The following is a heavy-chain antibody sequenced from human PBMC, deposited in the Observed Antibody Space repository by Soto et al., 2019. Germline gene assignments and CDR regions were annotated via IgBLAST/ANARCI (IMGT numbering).Heavy chain of an antibody. Sequence: EVQLVESGGGLVQPGGSLRLSCAASGFTFSSYSMNWVRQAPGKGLEWVSYISSSSSTIYDADSVKGRFTISRGSAKTSLDLQMNRLRDEDPAVYYCAREGGSLTWFDTWGQGTLVTVSS. D-gene: IGHD1-26*01. CDR3: AREGGSLTWFDT. V-gene: IGHV3-48*02. J-gene: IGHJ5*02. CDR1: GFTFSSYS. CDR2: ISSSSSTI.